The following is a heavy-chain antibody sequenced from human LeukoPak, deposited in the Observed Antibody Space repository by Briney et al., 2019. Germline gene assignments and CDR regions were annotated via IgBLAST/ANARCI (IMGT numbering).Heavy chain of an antibody. CDR2: INPSGGST. Sequence: ASVKVSCKASGYTFTSYYMHWVRQAPGQGLEWMGIINPSGGSTCYAQKFQGRVTMTRDTSTSTVYMELSRLRSEDTAVYYCARAQAWDSSDPNWFDPWGQGTLVTVSS. CDR3: ARAQAWDSSDPNWFDP. CDR1: GYTFTSYY. D-gene: IGHD6-19*01. J-gene: IGHJ5*02. V-gene: IGHV1-46*01.